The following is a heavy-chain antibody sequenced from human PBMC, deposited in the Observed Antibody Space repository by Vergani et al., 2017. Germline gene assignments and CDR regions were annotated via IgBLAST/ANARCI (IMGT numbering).Heavy chain of an antibody. Sequence: QVQLVQSGAEVKKPGSSVKVSCKASRGTFSSYAISWVRQAPGQGLEWMGGIIPIFGTANYAQKFQGRITITADASTSTAYMELSSLRSEDTAVYYCARDARNRDDRGINTWGQGTLVTVSS. D-gene: IGHD3-16*01. CDR3: ARDARNRDDRGINT. J-gene: IGHJ5*02. CDR2: IIPIFGTA. CDR1: RGTFSSYA. V-gene: IGHV1-69*01.